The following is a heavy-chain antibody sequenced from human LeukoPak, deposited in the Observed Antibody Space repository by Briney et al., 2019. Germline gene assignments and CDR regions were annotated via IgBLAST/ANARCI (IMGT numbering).Heavy chain of an antibody. CDR2: IYYSGST. J-gene: IGHJ6*02. CDR3: ARVLIEPAAILSGLGRYYYYGMDV. CDR1: GGSISSYY. V-gene: IGHV4-59*01. Sequence: SETLSLTCTVSGGSISSYYWSWIRQPPGKGLEWIGYIYYSGSTNYNPSLKSRVTISVDTSKNQFSLKLSSVTAADTAVYYCARVLIEPAAILSGLGRYYYYGMDVWGQGTTVTVSS. D-gene: IGHD2-2*02.